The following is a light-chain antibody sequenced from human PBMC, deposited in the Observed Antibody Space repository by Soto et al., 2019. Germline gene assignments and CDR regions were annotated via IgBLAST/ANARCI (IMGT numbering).Light chain of an antibody. CDR3: QQYDSVPPS. J-gene: IGKJ2*01. CDR1: QDITNY. Sequence: DIQMTQSPSSLSASVGDRVSITCQASQDITNYLTWYQHKPGKAPKLLIYNASNLETGVPSRFSGSGSGTDFTLTISSLQPDDIASYYCQQYDSVPPSFGQGTKLEIK. V-gene: IGKV1-33*01. CDR2: NAS.